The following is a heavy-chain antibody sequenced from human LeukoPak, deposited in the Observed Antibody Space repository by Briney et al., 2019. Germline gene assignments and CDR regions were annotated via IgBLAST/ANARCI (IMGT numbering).Heavy chain of an antibody. J-gene: IGHJ4*02. D-gene: IGHD3-9*01. CDR3: ARAPYDILTGYFLFDS. Sequence: PSETLSLTCTVSGGSISSYYWSWIRQPAGKGLEWIGYIYHRGSTSYNPSLRSRVTVSLDKSRNQFSLNLYSVTAADTAVYYCARAPYDILTGYFLFDSWGQGALITVSS. CDR1: GGSISSYY. V-gene: IGHV4-59*12. CDR2: IYHRGST.